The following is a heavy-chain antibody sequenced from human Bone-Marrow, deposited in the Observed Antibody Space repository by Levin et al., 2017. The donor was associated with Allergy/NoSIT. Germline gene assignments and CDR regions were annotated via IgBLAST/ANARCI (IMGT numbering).Heavy chain of an antibody. CDR2: IIPIFRTP. J-gene: IGHJ6*02. CDR1: GGTFTNYA. Sequence: SVKVSCKASGGTFTNYAITWVRQAPGQGLEWMGGIIPIFRTPNYAQRFQGRVTISADESTSTAYMGLSSLRSEDTAVYYCARAWTYSSSSDDYSYAMDVWGQGTTVSVSS. D-gene: IGHD6-6*01. V-gene: IGHV1-69*13. CDR3: ARAWTYSSSSDDYSYAMDV.